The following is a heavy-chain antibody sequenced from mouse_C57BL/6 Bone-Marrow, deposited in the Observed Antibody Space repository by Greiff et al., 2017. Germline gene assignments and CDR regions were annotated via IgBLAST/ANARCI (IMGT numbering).Heavy chain of an antibody. Sequence: VQLKESGGDLVKPGGSLKLSCAASGFTFSSYGMSWVRQTPDKRLEWVATISSGGSYTYYPDSVKGRFTISRDNAKNTLYLQMSSLKSEDTAMYYCARSPFITTVVADYWGQGTTLTVSS. CDR1: GFTFSSYG. CDR2: ISSGGSYT. J-gene: IGHJ2*01. V-gene: IGHV5-6*01. D-gene: IGHD1-1*01. CDR3: ARSPFITTVVADY.